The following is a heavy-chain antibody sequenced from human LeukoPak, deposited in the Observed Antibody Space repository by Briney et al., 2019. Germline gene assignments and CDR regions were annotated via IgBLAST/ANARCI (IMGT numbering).Heavy chain of an antibody. J-gene: IGHJ4*02. V-gene: IGHV5-10-1*01. Sequence: GESLKISCKASGYSFTNCWISWVRQMPGKGLEWMGRIDPSDSYTKYSPSFEGHVTISVDKSISTAFLQWNSLKASDTAMYYCARQRRAYYDSSGYDHWGQGTLVTVSS. CDR3: ARQRRAYYDSSGYDH. CDR1: GYSFTNCW. D-gene: IGHD3-22*01. CDR2: IDPSDSYT.